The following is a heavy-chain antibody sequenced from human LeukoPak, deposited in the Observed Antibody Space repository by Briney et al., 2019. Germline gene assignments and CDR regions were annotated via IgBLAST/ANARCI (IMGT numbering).Heavy chain of an antibody. Sequence: SVKVSCKASGGTFSSYAISWVRQAPGQGLEWMGGIIPIFGTANYAQKFQGRVTITADKSTSTAYMELSSLRSEDTAVYYCARGTATWSWKPFDYWGQGTLVTVSS. CDR2: IIPIFGTA. V-gene: IGHV1-69*06. D-gene: IGHD1-1*01. CDR3: ARGTATWSWKPFDY. CDR1: GGTFSSYA. J-gene: IGHJ4*02.